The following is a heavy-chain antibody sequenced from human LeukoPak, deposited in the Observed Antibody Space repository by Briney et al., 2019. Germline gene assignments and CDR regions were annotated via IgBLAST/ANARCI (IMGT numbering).Heavy chain of an antibody. V-gene: IGHV4-4*07. CDR1: GGSISSYY. Sequence: SETLSLTCTVSGGSISSYYWSWIRQPAGKGLEWIGRIYTSGSTNYNPSLKSRVTMSVDTSKNQFSLKLSSVTAADTAVYYCARGKYYDILTGSYYGMDVWGQGTTVTVSS. CDR2: IYTSGST. CDR3: ARGKYYDILTGSYYGMDV. D-gene: IGHD3-9*01. J-gene: IGHJ6*02.